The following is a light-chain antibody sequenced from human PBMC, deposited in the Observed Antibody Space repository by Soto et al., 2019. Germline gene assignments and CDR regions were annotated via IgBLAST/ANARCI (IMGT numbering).Light chain of an antibody. CDR2: DVS. J-gene: IGLJ1*01. CDR3: SSYTSSSLHV. CDR1: SSDVGGYNY. Sequence: QSVLTQPATVSGAPGQSITISCTGTSSDVGGYNYVSWYQQHPGKAPKLMIYDVSNRPSGVSNRFSGSKSGNTASLTISGLQAEDEADYYCSSYTSSSLHVFGTGTNVTFL. V-gene: IGLV2-14*03.